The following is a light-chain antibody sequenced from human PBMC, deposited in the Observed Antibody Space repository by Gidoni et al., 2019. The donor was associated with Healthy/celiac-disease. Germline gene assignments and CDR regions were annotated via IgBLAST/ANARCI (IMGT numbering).Light chain of an antibody. CDR2: GAS. CDR3: QHYCSSPPT. Sequence: EIVLTQSPGTLSLSPGERATLSCRASQSVSSSYLALYQQKPGQAPRPLIYGASSRATGIPDSVSCSGSGTDFTLTIIRLEPEDFAVYYCQHYCSSPPTFGQGTKVEIK. CDR1: QSVSSSY. J-gene: IGKJ1*01. V-gene: IGKV3-20*01.